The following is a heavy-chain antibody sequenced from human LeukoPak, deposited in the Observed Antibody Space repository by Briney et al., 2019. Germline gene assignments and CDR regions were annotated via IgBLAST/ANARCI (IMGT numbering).Heavy chain of an antibody. D-gene: IGHD5-24*01. CDR3: AREVGMALSEYYYYGMDV. CDR2: ISSSSGTI. Sequence: GSLRLSCAASGFTFSSYSMNWVRQAPGKGLEWVSYISSSSGTIYYADSVKGRFTISRDNAKNSLYLQMNSLRAEDTAVYYCAREVGMALSEYYYYGMDVWGQGTTVTVSS. CDR1: GFTFSSYS. J-gene: IGHJ6*02. V-gene: IGHV3-48*01.